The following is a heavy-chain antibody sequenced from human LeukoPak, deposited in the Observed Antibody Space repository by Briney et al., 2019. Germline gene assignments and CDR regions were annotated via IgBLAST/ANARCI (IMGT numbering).Heavy chain of an antibody. J-gene: IGHJ4*02. CDR3: ARGAPPDS. Sequence: SETLSLTCIVSGASFNTGDYYWNWIRQHPGKGLEWIGYIYNSGSTYYNPSRKSRFTISVDTSKNHFSLRLTSVTAADSAVYYCARGAPPDSWGQGTLVTVSS. CDR1: GASFNTGDYY. V-gene: IGHV4-31*03. CDR2: IYNSGST.